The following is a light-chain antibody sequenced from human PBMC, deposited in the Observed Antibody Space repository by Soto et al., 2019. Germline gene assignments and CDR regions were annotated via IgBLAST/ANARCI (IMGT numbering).Light chain of an antibody. CDR2: ENN. J-gene: IGLJ2*01. CDR1: SSNIGNNY. Sequence: QSVLTQPPSVSATPGQKVTISCSGSSSNIGNNYVSWYQQLPGTAPKLLIYENNKRPSGIPDRFSASKSGTSATLGITGLQTGDEADYYCGTWDSNLSAVVFGGGTKVTDL. V-gene: IGLV1-51*02. CDR3: GTWDSNLSAVV.